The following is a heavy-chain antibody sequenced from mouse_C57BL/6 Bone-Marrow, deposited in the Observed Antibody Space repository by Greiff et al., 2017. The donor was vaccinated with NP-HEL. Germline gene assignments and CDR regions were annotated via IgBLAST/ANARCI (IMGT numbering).Heavy chain of an antibody. CDR1: GYTFTSYW. V-gene: IGHV1-69*01. D-gene: IGHD1-1*01. Sequence: QVQLQQPGAELVMPGASVKLSCKASGYTFTSYWMHWVKQRPGQGLEWIGEIDPSDSYTNYNQKFTGKSTLTVDKSSSTAYMQLSSLTSEDSAVYYCARRVTTVVATDPLYAMDYWGQGTSVTVSS. CDR3: ARRVTTVVATDPLYAMDY. J-gene: IGHJ4*01. CDR2: IDPSDSYT.